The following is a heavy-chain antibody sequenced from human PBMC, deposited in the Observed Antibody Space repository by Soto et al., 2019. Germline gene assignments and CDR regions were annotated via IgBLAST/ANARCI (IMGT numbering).Heavy chain of an antibody. CDR2: IRSKANNYAA. V-gene: IGHV3-73*01. CDR1: GFTFSVSA. J-gene: IGHJ4*02. CDR3: TRPGADYGDDY. D-gene: IGHD4-17*01. Sequence: PGGSLRLSCAASGFTFSVSAMHWVRQASGKGLEWVGRIRSKANNYAAAYAASVRGRFTISRDDSKNTAYLQMNSLKTEDTAMYYCTRPGADYGDDYWGQGTLVTVSS.